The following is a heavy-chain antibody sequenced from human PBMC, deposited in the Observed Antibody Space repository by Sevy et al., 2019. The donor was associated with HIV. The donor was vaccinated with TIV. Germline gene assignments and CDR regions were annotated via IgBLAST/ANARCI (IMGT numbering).Heavy chain of an antibody. CDR1: GFIFSNFA. Sequence: VGSLRLSCTVSGFIFSNFAMHWVRQAPGKGLEWVAVTAYDGSHKYYADSVKGRFTVSRDNSRNILSLEMSSLTRDDTAVYYCARGENDVEFFHYWGQGTLVTVSS. CDR2: TAYDGSHK. D-gene: IGHD1-26*01. V-gene: IGHV3-30*04. CDR3: ARGENDVEFFHY. J-gene: IGHJ1*01.